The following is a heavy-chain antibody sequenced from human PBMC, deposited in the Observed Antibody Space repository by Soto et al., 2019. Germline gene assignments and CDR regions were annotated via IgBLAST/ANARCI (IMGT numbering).Heavy chain of an antibody. CDR3: AKDTYSSSWYHWFDP. V-gene: IGHV3-23*01. CDR1: GFTFSSYA. Sequence: EVQLLESGGGLVQPGGSLRLSCAASGFTFSSYAMSWVRQAPGKGLEWVSAISGSGGSTYYAYSVKGRFTISRDNSKNTLYLQMNSLRAEDTAVYYCAKDTYSSSWYHWFDPWGQGTLVTVSS. D-gene: IGHD6-13*01. CDR2: ISGSGGST. J-gene: IGHJ5*02.